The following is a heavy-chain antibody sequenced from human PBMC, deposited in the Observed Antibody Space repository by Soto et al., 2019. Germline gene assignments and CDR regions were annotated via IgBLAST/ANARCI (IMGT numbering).Heavy chain of an antibody. CDR2: ITIRTGNV. J-gene: IGHJ4*01. V-gene: IGHV3-48*02. CDR3: VRGRDLYRDMFHADL. CDR1: GFTISECS. D-gene: IGHD3-10*02. Sequence: GGSLRLSCEASGFTISECSMNWVRQAPGKGLEWLAYITIRTGNVLYADSVRGRFTISADNAENSVILQMNSLRDEDSAVYFCVRGRDLYRDMFHADLWGQGTLVTVSS.